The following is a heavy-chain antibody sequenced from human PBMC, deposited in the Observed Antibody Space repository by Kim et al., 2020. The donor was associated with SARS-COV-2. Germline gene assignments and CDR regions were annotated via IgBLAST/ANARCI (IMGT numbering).Heavy chain of an antibody. Sequence: SETLSLTCTVSGGSISSSYWWWSRHQPAKGLQWIGCIYYRGSTNYNHSLHRRGATTVEAYTNKHFSLLRTAVTAATTAYYYWRALLRRYLGFDAFDY. CDR2: IYYRGST. CDR1: GGSISSSY. J-gene: IGHJ4*01. CDR3: WRALLRRYLGFDAFDY. V-gene: IGHV4-59*08. D-gene: IGHD5-12*01.